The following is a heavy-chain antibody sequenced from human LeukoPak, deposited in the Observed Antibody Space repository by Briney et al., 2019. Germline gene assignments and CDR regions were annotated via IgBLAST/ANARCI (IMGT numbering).Heavy chain of an antibody. V-gene: IGHV1-69*05. CDR1: GGTFSSYA. J-gene: IGHJ6*03. CDR3: AGLAGAYYYMDV. D-gene: IGHD6-19*01. Sequence: SVQVSCKASGGTFSSYAISWVRQAPGQGLEWMGGIIPIFGTANYAQKFQGRVTITTDESTSTAYMELSSLRSEDTAVYYCAGLAGAYYYMDVWGKGTTVTVSS. CDR2: IIPIFGTA.